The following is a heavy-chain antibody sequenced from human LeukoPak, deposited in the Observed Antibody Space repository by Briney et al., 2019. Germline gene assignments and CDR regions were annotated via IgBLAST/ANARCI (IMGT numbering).Heavy chain of an antibody. J-gene: IGHJ4*02. Sequence: GGSLRLSCAASGFTFSSYWMSWVRQAPGKGLEWVANIKQDGSEKYYVDSVKGRFTISRDNAKNSLYLQMNSLRAEDTAVYYCARDRYDSSGYVDYWGQGTLVTVSS. D-gene: IGHD3-22*01. CDR3: ARDRYDSSGYVDY. CDR2: IKQDGSEK. CDR1: GFTFSSYW. V-gene: IGHV3-7*01.